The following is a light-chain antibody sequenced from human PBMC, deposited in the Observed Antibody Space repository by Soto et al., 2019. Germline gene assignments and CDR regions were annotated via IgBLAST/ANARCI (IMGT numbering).Light chain of an antibody. V-gene: IGLV7-46*01. CDR3: FLSYSGALDWV. J-gene: IGLJ3*02. CDR1: TGTVTSGHY. Sequence: QAVVTQEPSLTVSPGGTVTLTCGSSTGTVTSGHYPYWFQQKPGQAPRALIYDTNNKHSWTPARFSGSLLGGKAALTLSGAQPEDDAEYYCFLSYSGALDWVFGGGTKLTLL. CDR2: DTN.